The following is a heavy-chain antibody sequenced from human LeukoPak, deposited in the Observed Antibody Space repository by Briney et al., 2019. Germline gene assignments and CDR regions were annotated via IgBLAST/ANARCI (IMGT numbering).Heavy chain of an antibody. J-gene: IGHJ4*02. Sequence: GGSLRLSCAASGFTFSNYWMHWVRQAPGKGLVWVSRITGDGSGTTYADFVRGRFTISRDNARNTLYLQMDTLGAEDTAVYYCARNKGYSSDCWGQGTLVTVSS. CDR1: GFTFSNYW. CDR3: ARNKGYSSDC. CDR2: ITGDGSGT. V-gene: IGHV3-74*01. D-gene: IGHD5-18*01.